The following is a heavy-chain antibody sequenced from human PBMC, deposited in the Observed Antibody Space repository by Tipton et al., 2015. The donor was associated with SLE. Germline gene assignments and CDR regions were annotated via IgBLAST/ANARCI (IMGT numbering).Heavy chain of an antibody. CDR2: ISSSGSTI. D-gene: IGHD2-2*01. Sequence: GSLRLSCAASGFTFSSYEMNWVRQAPGKGLEWVSYISSSGSTIYYADSVKGRFTISRDNAKNSLYLQMNSLRAEDTAVYYCARDDEYQPFDYWGQGTLVTVSS. V-gene: IGHV3-48*03. CDR3: ARDDEYQPFDY. J-gene: IGHJ4*02. CDR1: GFTFSSYE.